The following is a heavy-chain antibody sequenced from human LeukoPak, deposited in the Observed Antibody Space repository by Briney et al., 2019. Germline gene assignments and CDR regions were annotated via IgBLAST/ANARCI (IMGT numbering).Heavy chain of an antibody. Sequence: GGSLRLSCAASGFTFSSYAVSWVRQAPGKGLEWVSAISGSGGSTYYADSVKGRFTISRDNSKNTLYLQMNSLRAEDTAVYYCAKDVSYDSSGLFDYWGQGTLVTVSS. V-gene: IGHV3-23*01. CDR3: AKDVSYDSSGLFDY. J-gene: IGHJ4*02. CDR2: ISGSGGST. CDR1: GFTFSSYA. D-gene: IGHD3-22*01.